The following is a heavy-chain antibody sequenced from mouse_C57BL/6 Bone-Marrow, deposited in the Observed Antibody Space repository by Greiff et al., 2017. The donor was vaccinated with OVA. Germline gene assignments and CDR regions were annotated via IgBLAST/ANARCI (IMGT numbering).Heavy chain of an antibody. J-gene: IGHJ2*01. CDR3: ARGGTGY. CDR1: GYTFTSYW. V-gene: IGHV1-69*01. CDR2: IDPSDSYT. D-gene: IGHD3-3*01. Sequence: QVQLQQPGAKLVMPGASVKLSCKASGYTFTSYWMHWVKQRPGQGLEWIGEIDPSDSYTNYNQKFKGKSTLTVDKSSSTAYMQLSSLTSEDSAVYYCARGGTGYWGQGTTLTVSS.